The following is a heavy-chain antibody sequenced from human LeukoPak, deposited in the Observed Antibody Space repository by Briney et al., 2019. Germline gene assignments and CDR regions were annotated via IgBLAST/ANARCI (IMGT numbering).Heavy chain of an antibody. CDR3: ARGENDSSGYYFDY. Sequence: SETLSLTCAVYGGSFSGYYWSWIRQPPGKGLEWIGEINHSGSTNYNPSPKSRVAISVDPSKNQFSLELSSVTAADTAVYYCARGENDSSGYYFDYWGQGTLVTVSS. V-gene: IGHV4-34*01. CDR1: GGSFSGYY. J-gene: IGHJ4*02. D-gene: IGHD3-22*01. CDR2: INHSGST.